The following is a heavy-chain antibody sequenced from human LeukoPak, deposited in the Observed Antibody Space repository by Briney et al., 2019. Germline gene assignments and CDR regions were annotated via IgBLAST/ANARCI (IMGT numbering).Heavy chain of an antibody. Sequence: VASVKVSCKASGYTFTSYYMHWVRQAPGQGLEWMVIINPSGGSTSYAQKFQGRVTMTRDMSTSTVYMELSSLRSEDTAVYYCARIAMENYYYYYMDVWGKGTTVTVSS. V-gene: IGHV1-46*01. CDR2: INPSGGST. D-gene: IGHD5-18*01. J-gene: IGHJ6*03. CDR3: ARIAMENYYYYYMDV. CDR1: GYTFTSYY.